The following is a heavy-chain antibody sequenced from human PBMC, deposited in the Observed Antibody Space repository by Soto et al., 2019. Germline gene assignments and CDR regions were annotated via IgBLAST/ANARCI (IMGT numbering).Heavy chain of an antibody. CDR3: ARFGSGSYFWFDP. D-gene: IGHD3-10*01. V-gene: IGHV4-39*01. J-gene: IGHJ5*02. CDR2: IYYSGST. Sequence: PSETLSLTCTISGGSLSSGRYYWGWIRQSPGKGLEWIGNIYYSGSTYYNPSLKSRVTISVGTSKNQFSLKLSSVTAADTAVYYCARFGSGSYFWFDPWGQGTRVT. CDR1: GGSLSSGRYY.